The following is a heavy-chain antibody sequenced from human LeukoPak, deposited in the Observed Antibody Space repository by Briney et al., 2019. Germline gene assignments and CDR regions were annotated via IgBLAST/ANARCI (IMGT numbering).Heavy chain of an antibody. V-gene: IGHV4-61*02. J-gene: IGHJ3*02. D-gene: IGHD6-6*01. Sequence: SETLSLTCTVWGGSISSGSYYWSWIRQPAGKGLEWIGRIYTSGSTNYNPSLKSRVTISVDTSKNQFSLKLSSVTAADTAVYYCARFTSRDAFDIWGQGTMVTVSS. CDR1: GGSISSGSYY. CDR3: ARFTSRDAFDI. CDR2: IYTSGST.